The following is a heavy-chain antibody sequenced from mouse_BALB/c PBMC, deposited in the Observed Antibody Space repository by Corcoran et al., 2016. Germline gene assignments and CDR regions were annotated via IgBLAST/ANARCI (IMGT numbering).Heavy chain of an antibody. Sequence: QIQLVQSGPELKKPGETVKISCKASGYTFTNYGMNWVKQAPGKGLKWMGWINTYTGEPTYADDFKGRFAFSLETSASTAYLQINNLKNEDMATYFCAREDYRYFMDYWGQGTSVTVSS. V-gene: IGHV9-1*02. CDR1: GYTFTNYG. CDR2: INTYTGEP. D-gene: IGHD2-14*01. CDR3: AREDYRYFMDY. J-gene: IGHJ4*01.